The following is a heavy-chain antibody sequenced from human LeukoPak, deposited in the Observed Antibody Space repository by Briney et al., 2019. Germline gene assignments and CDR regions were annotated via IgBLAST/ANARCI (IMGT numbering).Heavy chain of an antibody. Sequence: GGSLRLSCAASGFTFSNDWMCWVRQAPGKGLEWVSNINQDESKKYYADSVKGRFTISRDNAKNSLYLQMSSLTAEDTAIYYCARDHAYRAGYWGQGALVTVSS. J-gene: IGHJ4*02. D-gene: IGHD2-2*01. V-gene: IGHV3-7*01. CDR2: INQDESKK. CDR3: ARDHAYRAGY. CDR1: GFTFSNDW.